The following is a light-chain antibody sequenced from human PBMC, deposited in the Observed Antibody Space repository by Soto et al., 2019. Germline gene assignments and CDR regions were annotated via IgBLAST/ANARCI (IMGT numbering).Light chain of an antibody. CDR2: EVS. Sequence: QSALTQPASVPGSPGQSITISCTGTSSDVGGYNYVSWYQQHPGKAPKLMIYEVSNRPSGVSNRFSGSKSGNTASLTISGLQAEEEADYYCSSYTSSSTLNVFGTGTKLTVL. V-gene: IGLV2-14*01. CDR1: SSDVGGYNY. J-gene: IGLJ1*01. CDR3: SSYTSSSTLNV.